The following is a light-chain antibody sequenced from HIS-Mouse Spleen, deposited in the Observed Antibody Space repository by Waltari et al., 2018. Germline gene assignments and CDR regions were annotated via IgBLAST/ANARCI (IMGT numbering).Light chain of an antibody. CDR2: DDS. Sequence: SYVLTQPPSVSVAPGQTARITCGGNNIGSKSVHWYQQKPGQAPVLVVYDDSGRPSVIPARFSGSNSGNTATLTISRVEAGEEADYYCQVWDSSSDHVVFGGGTKLTVL. CDR1: NIGSKS. CDR3: QVWDSSSDHVV. V-gene: IGLV3-21*02. J-gene: IGLJ2*01.